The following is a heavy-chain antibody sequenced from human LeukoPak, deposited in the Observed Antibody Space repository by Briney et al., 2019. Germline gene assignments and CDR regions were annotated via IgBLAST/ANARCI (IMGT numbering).Heavy chain of an antibody. CDR3: ARHVYRSSGYYN. CDR2: IYYSGST. D-gene: IGHD3-22*01. J-gene: IGHJ4*02. V-gene: IGHV4-39*01. CDR1: GGSISSSSYY. Sequence: PSETLSLTCTVSGGSISSSSYYWGWIRQPPGKGLEWIGSIYYSGSTYYNPSLKSRVTISVDTSKNQFSLKLSSVTAADTAVYYCARHVYRSSGYYNWGQGTLVTVSS.